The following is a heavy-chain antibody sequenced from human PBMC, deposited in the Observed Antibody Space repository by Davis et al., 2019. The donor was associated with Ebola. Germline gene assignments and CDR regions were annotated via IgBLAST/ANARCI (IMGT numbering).Heavy chain of an antibody. CDR2: INPSGGST. J-gene: IGHJ5*02. CDR1: GYTFTSYY. V-gene: IGHV1-46*01. Sequence: ASVKVSCKASGYTFTSYYMHWVRQAPGQGLEWMGIINPSGGSTSYAQKFQGRVTMTRDTSTSTVYMELSSLRSEDTAVYYCARDNLEGLADNWFDPWGQGTLVTVSS. CDR3: ARDNLEGLADNWFDP. D-gene: IGHD5-24*01.